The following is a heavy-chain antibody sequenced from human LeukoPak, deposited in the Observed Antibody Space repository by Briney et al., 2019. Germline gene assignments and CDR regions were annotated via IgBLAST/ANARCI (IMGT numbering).Heavy chain of an antibody. Sequence: PSETLSLTRTVSGGSISSYDGSSIRQPPGPGLKWIGYIYYSESTNYNPSLKSRVAISVDTSKYQFSLKLSSVTAADTAVYYCARGARAKTTVYAYYMDVWGKGTTVTGSS. CDR2: IYYSEST. J-gene: IGHJ6*03. D-gene: IGHD4-17*01. V-gene: IGHV4-59*01. CDR1: GGSISSYD. CDR3: ARGARAKTTVYAYYMDV.